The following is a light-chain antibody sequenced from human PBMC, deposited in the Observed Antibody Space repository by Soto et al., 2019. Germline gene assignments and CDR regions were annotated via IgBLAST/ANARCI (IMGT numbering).Light chain of an antibody. CDR1: SSNIGSYP. Sequence: QSVLTQPPSASGTPGQRVTISCSGSSSNIGSYPVNWYQQLPGTAPKLLIYTNDQRPSGVPDRFSGSKSGTSASLAISGLQSEDEADYYCASWDDSRNGPGVFGGGTKVTVL. V-gene: IGLV1-44*01. CDR3: ASWDDSRNGPGV. CDR2: TND. J-gene: IGLJ3*02.